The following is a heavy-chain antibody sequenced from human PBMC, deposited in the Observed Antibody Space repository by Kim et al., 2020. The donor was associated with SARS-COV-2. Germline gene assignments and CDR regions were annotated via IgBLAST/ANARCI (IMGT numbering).Heavy chain of an antibody. CDR3: ARSYWVGRSYYFDY. CDR2: IYYSGST. D-gene: IGHD3-10*01. J-gene: IGHJ4*02. Sequence: SETLSLTCTVSGGSISSYYWSWIRQPPGKGLEWIGYIYYSGSTNYNPSLKSRVTISVDTSKNQFSLKLSSVTAADTAVYYCARSYWVGRSYYFDYWGQGTLVTVSS. V-gene: IGHV4-59*01. CDR1: GGSISSYY.